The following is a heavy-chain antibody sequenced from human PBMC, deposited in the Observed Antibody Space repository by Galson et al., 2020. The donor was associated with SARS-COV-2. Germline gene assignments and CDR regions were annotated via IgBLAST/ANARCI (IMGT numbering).Heavy chain of an antibody. CDR3: VRDRYSSSGYYFDF. CDR1: GFTFDDHA. D-gene: IGHD6-13*01. Sequence: GGSLRLSCAASGFTFDDHAMHWVRPAPGKGLEWVSGISWNSNKIAYVDSVKGRFTISRDNAKNSLYLQMNSLRPEDTALYHCVRDRYSSSGYYFDFWCQGSLVTVSS. CDR2: ISWNSNKI. J-gene: IGHJ4*02. V-gene: IGHV3-9*01.